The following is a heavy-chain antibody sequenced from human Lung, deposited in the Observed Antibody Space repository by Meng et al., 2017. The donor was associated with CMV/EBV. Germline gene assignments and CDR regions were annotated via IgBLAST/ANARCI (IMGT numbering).Heavy chain of an antibody. CDR3: TRDPGLSTAWYFDY. CDR1: FTFGDYA. J-gene: IGHJ4*02. CDR2: IRSKAYGGTT. Sequence: FTFGDYAMSWVRQAPGKGLEWVGFIRSKAYGGTTEYAASVKGRFTISRDDSKSIAYLQMNSLNTEDTDMYYCTRDPGLSTAWYFDYWGQGTLVTVSS. D-gene: IGHD2/OR15-2a*01. V-gene: IGHV3-49*04.